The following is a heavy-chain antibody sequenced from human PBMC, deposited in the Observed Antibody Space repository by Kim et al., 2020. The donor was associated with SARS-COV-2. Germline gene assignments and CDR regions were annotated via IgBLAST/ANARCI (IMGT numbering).Heavy chain of an antibody. Sequence: SVKGRFTISRDNSKNPLFLQLDSLRPEDTAVYYCARDSGFTRIWPKYFDFWGQGTLVTVSS. J-gene: IGHJ4*02. V-gene: IGHV3-30*01. CDR3: ARDSGFTRIWPKYFDF. D-gene: IGHD2-2*01.